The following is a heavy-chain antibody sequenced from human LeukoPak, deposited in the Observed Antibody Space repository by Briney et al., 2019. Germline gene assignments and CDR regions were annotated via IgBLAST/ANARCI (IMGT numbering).Heavy chain of an antibody. Sequence: GGSLRLSCAASGFTFSSYSMNWVRQAPGKGLEWVSSISSSSSYIYYADSVKGRFTISRDNAKNSLYLQMNSLKTEDTAVYYCVRAGLRTTPYYFDYWGQGTLVTVSS. D-gene: IGHD1-7*01. CDR2: ISSSSSYI. V-gene: IGHV3-21*04. J-gene: IGHJ4*02. CDR3: VRAGLRTTPYYFDY. CDR1: GFTFSSYS.